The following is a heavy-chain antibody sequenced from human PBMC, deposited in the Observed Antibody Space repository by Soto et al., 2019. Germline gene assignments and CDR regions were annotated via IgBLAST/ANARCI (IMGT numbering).Heavy chain of an antibody. CDR2: ISSSGTTM. Sequence: QVQLVESGGGLVEPGGSLRLSCAASGFRFSDHYMTWIRQAPGKGLEWVSKISSSGTTMYYADSVKGRFTVSRDNAQSSLYLQMNSLRAEDTAVYYCAGDPYYYGSAFWGQGTLVTVSS. CDR1: GFRFSDHY. D-gene: IGHD3-10*01. CDR3: AGDPYYYGSAF. J-gene: IGHJ4*02. V-gene: IGHV3-11*01.